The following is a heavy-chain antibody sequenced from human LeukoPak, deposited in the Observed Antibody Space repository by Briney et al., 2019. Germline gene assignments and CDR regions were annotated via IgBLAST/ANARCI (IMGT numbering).Heavy chain of an antibody. V-gene: IGHV3-23*01. CDR1: GFTFSSYA. CDR2: ITGGGDIT. Sequence: GGSLRLSCAASGFTFSSYAMSWVRQARGKGLEWVSTITGGGDITKYADSVKGRFTISRDDPKNTLYLQMNSLRADDTAVYYCARDRRPWYFDLWGRGTLVTVSS. D-gene: IGHD6-6*01. J-gene: IGHJ2*01. CDR3: ARDRRPWYFDL.